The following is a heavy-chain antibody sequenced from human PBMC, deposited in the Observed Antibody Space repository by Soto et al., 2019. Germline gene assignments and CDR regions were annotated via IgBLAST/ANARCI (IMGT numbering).Heavy chain of an antibody. CDR3: ARAHYGDYGYGMDV. CDR1: GGSISSGGYP. V-gene: IGHV4-30-2*01. D-gene: IGHD4-17*01. J-gene: IGHJ6*02. CDR2: IYHSGTT. Sequence: PSETLSLTCAVSGGSISSGGYPWSWIRHPPGKGLEWIGYIYHSGTTYYNPSLKSRVTISVDRSKNQFSLKLSSVTAADTAVYYCARAHYGDYGYGMDVWAQGTTVTVSS.